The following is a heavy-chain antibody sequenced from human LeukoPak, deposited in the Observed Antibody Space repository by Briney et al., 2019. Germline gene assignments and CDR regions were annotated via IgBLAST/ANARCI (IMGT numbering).Heavy chain of an antibody. V-gene: IGHV3-23*01. J-gene: IGHJ4*02. CDR1: GFSFDFSGYA. Sequence: PGGSLRLSCAASGFSFDFSGYAMSWVRQAPGKGLEWVSGINGIGTSIYYADSVKGRFTISRDNSKNTLYLQMNSLRAEDTAVYYCAKDQEGDTMIVVVPTFDYWGQGTLVTVSS. CDR2: INGIGTSI. CDR3: AKDQEGDTMIVVVPTFDY. D-gene: IGHD3-22*01.